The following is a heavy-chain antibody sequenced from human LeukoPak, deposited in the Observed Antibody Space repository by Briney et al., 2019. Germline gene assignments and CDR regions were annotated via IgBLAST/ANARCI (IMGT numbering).Heavy chain of an antibody. J-gene: IGHJ4*02. CDR3: ARGGMIPTP. CDR2: IREDGSQI. CDR1: GFKFDNSW. V-gene: IGHV3-7*05. D-gene: IGHD2-15*01. Sequence: GGSLRLSCVAPGFKFDNSWMTWVRQAPGKGLEWVANIREDGSQIYYVDSAKGRFTVSRDNAKNSLYLQMSSLRAEDTAVYYCARGGMIPTPGGQGTLVTVSS.